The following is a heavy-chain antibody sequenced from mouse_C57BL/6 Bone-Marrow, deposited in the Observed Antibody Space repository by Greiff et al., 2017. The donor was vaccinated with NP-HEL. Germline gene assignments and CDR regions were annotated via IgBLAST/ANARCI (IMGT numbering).Heavy chain of an antibody. D-gene: IGHD1-1*01. Sequence: VQLQQSGAELARPGASVKLSCKASGYTFTSYGISWVKQSTGQGLEWIGEIYPRSGNTYYTEKFKGKATLTADKSSSTAYMELRSLTSEDSAVYFCARAYYGSSHWYFDVWGTGTTVTVSS. CDR3: ARAYYGSSHWYFDV. CDR2: IYPRSGNT. V-gene: IGHV1-81*01. J-gene: IGHJ1*03. CDR1: GYTFTSYG.